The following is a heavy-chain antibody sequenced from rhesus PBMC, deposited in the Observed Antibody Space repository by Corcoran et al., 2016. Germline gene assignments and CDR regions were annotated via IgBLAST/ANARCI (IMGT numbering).Heavy chain of an antibody. J-gene: IGHJ6*01. D-gene: IGHD1-26*01. CDR3: ASGLNYGAPNFVLDS. CDR2: IGC. CDR1: GDALISGDA. V-gene: IGHV4-127*01. Sequence: QVRLKESGPGLVKPSATLSLTCTVSGDALISGDAGSLIPQPPCKGLECIGYIGCYYNPSLKSRVTISKDTAKNQVALNLSSVTASYTAVYYCASGLNYGAPNFVLDSLGQGVVVTVSS.